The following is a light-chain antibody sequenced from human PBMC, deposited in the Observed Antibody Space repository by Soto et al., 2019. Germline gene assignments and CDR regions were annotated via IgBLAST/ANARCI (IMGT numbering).Light chain of an antibody. CDR3: SSDTSTNTLAV. V-gene: IGLV2-14*01. CDR1: SSDVGGYNY. J-gene: IGLJ1*01. CDR2: EVS. Sequence: QSVLTQPDSVSGSPGQSINISCTGTSSDVGGYNYVSWYQQHAGKAPKLMIYEVSTRPSGVSNRFSGSKSGDTASLTISGLQAEDEADYYCSSDTSTNTLAVVGTGTKLTVL.